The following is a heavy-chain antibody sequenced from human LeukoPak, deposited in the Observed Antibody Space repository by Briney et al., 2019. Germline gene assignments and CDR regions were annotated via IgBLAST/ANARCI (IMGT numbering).Heavy chain of an antibody. Sequence: ASVKVSCKASGGTFSSYTISWVRQAPGQGLEWMGRINPNSGGTNYAQKFQGRVTMTRDTSISTAYMELSRLRSDDTAVYYCARARQMTTRPDYYYYMDVWGKGTTVTVSS. CDR1: GGTFSSYT. CDR3: ARARQMTTRPDYYYYMDV. D-gene: IGHD4-11*01. J-gene: IGHJ6*03. V-gene: IGHV1-2*02. CDR2: INPNSGGT.